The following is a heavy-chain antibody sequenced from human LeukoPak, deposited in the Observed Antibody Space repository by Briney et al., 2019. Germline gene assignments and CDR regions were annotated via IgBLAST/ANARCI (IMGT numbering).Heavy chain of an antibody. D-gene: IGHD6-6*01. CDR3: ARELGVSRAFDI. J-gene: IGHJ3*02. V-gene: IGHV3-11*05. CDR2: MRRGSDYK. CDR1: GFTVSSSY. Sequence: GGSLRLSCAATGFTVSSSYMSWVRQTPGKGLQRVSYMRRGSDYKAYEDSVKGRFTISRDNGKNSLYLQMNSLTAEDTAVYYCARELGVSRAFDIWGQGTMVTVSS.